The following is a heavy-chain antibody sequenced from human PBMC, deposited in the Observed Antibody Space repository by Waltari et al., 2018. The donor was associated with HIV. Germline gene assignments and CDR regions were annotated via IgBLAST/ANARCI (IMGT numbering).Heavy chain of an antibody. J-gene: IGHJ4*02. V-gene: IGHV3-9*01. CDR2: ISWNSLNI. CDR3: AKELGSGWSLDS. D-gene: IGHD6-19*01. Sequence: EVQLVESGGGLVQPGRSLRLSCVASGFNFDDYGMHWVRQSPGKGLEWLAGISWNSLNINYGDSAKGLITISRDNAKKSLYLEMNSLRTEDTALYYCAKELGSGWSLDSWGQGTLVTVSS. CDR1: GFNFDDYG.